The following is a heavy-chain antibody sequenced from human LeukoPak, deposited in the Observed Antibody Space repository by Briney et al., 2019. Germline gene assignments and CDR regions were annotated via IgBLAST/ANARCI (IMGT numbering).Heavy chain of an antibody. Sequence: SETLSLTCSISGGSISSSSYYWGWIRQPPGKGLEWIGSIYYSGSTYYNPSLKSRVTISVDTSKNQFSLKLSSVTAADTAVYYCAAGDYYGSGGWSYWGQGTLVTVSS. CDR1: GGSISSSSYY. CDR2: IYYSGST. V-gene: IGHV4-39*01. J-gene: IGHJ4*02. D-gene: IGHD3-10*01. CDR3: AAGDYYGSGGWSY.